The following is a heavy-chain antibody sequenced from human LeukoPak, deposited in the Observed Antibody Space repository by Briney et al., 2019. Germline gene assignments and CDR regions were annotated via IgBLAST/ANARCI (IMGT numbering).Heavy chain of an antibody. J-gene: IGHJ4*02. CDR1: GYTFTGYY. D-gene: IGHD3-3*01. CDR2: INPNSGAT. CDR3: ARVGIYDFWSGSEYYFDY. V-gene: IGHV1-2*02. Sequence: ASVEVSCKTSGYTFTGYYLHWVRQAPGQGFEWMGWINPNSGATNYAQKFQGRVTMTRDTSISTAYMELSRLRSDDTAVYYCARVGIYDFWSGSEYYFDYWGQGTLVTVSS.